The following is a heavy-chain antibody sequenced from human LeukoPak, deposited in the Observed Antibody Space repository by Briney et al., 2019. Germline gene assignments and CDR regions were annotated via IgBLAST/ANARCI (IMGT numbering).Heavy chain of an antibody. CDR3: ARDMVDGSKSRAGYFDY. J-gene: IGHJ4*02. D-gene: IGHD3-10*01. Sequence: GGSLRLSCAASGFTFRSYGMHWVRQAPGKGLKWVAVIWYDGSNKYYADSVKGRFTISRDNSKNTVYLQMNSLRAEDTAVYYCARDMVDGSKSRAGYFDYWGQGTLVIVSS. CDR1: GFTFRSYG. CDR2: IWYDGSNK. V-gene: IGHV3-33*01.